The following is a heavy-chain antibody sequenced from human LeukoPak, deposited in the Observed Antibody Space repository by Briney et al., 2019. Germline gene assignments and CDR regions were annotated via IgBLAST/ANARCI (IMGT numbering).Heavy chain of an antibody. CDR3: ARVGLSRSFDY. CDR1: GASISSYY. V-gene: IGHV4-59*01. Sequence: PSETLSLTCTVSGASISSYYWSWIRQPPGKGLEWIGYIYFTGSANYNPSLKSRVTISVDTSKSQFSLKLSSVTAADTAVYYCARVGLSRSFDYWGQGSLVTVSS. J-gene: IGHJ4*02. CDR2: IYFTGSA. D-gene: IGHD2-2*01.